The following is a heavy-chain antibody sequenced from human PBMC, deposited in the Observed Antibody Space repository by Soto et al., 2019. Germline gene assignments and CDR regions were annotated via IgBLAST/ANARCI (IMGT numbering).Heavy chain of an antibody. J-gene: IGHJ4*02. Sequence: QVQLVESGGGVVQPGRSLRLSCAASGFTFSSYGMHWVRQAPGKGLEWVAVISYDGSNKYYADSVKGRFTISRDNSKNSLYLQRNSLRAEDTAVYYCAKRGGSSSSGYYFDYWGQGTLVTVSS. D-gene: IGHD6-6*01. CDR1: GFTFSSYG. CDR2: ISYDGSNK. V-gene: IGHV3-30*18. CDR3: AKRGGSSSSGYYFDY.